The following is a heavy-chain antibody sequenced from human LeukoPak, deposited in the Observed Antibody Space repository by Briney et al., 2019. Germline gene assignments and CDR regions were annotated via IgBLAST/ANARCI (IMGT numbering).Heavy chain of an antibody. CDR3: ARGSNSSSGYYYAPYFDY. D-gene: IGHD3-22*01. CDR2: IIPIFGTA. J-gene: IGHJ4*02. CDR1: GGTFISYA. V-gene: IGHV1-69*13. Sequence: ASVKVSCKASGGTFISYAISWVRQAPGQGLEWMGGIIPIFGTANYAQKFQGRVTITADESTSTAYMELSSLRSEDTAVYYSARGSNSSSGYYYAPYFDYWGQGTLVTVSS.